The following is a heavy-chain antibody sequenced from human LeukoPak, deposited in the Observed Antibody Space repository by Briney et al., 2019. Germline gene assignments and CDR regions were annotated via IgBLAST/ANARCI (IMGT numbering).Heavy chain of an antibody. CDR2: IYSGGST. J-gene: IGHJ3*02. D-gene: IGHD3-10*01. CDR3: ARDTSGIRDDAFDI. V-gene: IGHV3-66*02. Sequence: GGSLRLSCAASGFTVSSNYMSWVRQAPGKGLEWVSVIYSGGSTYYADSVRGRFTISRDNSKNTLYHQMNSLRAEDTAVYYCARDTSGIRDDAFDIWGQGTMVTVSS. CDR1: GFTVSSNY.